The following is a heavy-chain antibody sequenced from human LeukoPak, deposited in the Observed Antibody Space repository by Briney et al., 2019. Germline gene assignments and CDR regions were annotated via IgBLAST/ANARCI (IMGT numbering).Heavy chain of an antibody. CDR1: GFTFDDYG. CDR3: ARDSGSGLDY. J-gene: IGHJ4*02. V-gene: IGHV3-20*04. CDR2: INWNGGST. D-gene: IGHD6-19*01. Sequence: GGSLRLSCAASGFTFDDYGMSWVRQAPGKGLEWVYGINWNGGSTGYADSVKGRFTITRDNSKNSLYLQMNSLRVQDKALYYCARDSGSGLDYWGQGALVTVSS.